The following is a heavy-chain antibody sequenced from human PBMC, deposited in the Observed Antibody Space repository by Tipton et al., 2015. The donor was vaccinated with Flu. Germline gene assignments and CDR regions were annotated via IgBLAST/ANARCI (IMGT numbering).Heavy chain of an antibody. Sequence: TLSLTCTVSGGSISSGSYYWSWIRQPAGEGLEWIGRIYTSGSTNYNPSLKSRVTISVDTSKNQFSLKLSSVTAADTAGYYCARSKYPPQGGVVDDYWGQGTLVTVSS. CDR3: ARSKYPPQGGVVDDY. CDR2: IYTSGST. V-gene: IGHV4-61*02. D-gene: IGHD3-3*01. CDR1: GGSISSGSYY. J-gene: IGHJ4*02.